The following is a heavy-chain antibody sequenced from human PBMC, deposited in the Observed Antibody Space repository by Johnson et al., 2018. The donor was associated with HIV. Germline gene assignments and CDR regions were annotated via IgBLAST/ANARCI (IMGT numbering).Heavy chain of an antibody. CDR2: IYSGGST. V-gene: IGHV3-66*01. J-gene: IGHJ3*01. D-gene: IGHD1-26*01. Sequence: VQLVESGGGLVQPGGSLRLSCAASGFTFSSYDMHWVRQATGKGLEWVSVIYSGGSTYYADSVNGRFTISRDNSKNTLYLQMNSLSAEDTAVYYCARRGVGATTDAFYLWGQGTMVAVSS. CDR3: ARRGVGATTDAFYL. CDR1: GFTFSSYD.